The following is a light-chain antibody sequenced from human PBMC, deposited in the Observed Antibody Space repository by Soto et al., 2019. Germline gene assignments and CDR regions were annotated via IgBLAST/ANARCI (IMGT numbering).Light chain of an antibody. Sequence: TVMARSPATLSVSPWERAALSCVASQGLGTNLAWYQQRPGQAPRLLIYAASTRATGVPARFSGSGSETEFTLTITTLQSEDFAVYYCQQYNHWPLSFGVGTKVDIK. CDR3: QQYNHWPLS. CDR1: QGLGTN. J-gene: IGKJ4*01. V-gene: IGKV3-15*01. CDR2: AAS.